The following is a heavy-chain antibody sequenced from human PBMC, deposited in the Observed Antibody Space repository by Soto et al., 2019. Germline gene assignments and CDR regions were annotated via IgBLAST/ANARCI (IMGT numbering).Heavy chain of an antibody. CDR2: ISAYNGNT. J-gene: IGHJ3*02. CDR1: GYTFTSYG. V-gene: IGHV1-18*01. Sequence: SVKVSCKASGYTFTSYGISWVRQAPGQGLEWMGWISAYNGNTNYAQKLQGRVTMTTDTSTSTAYMELRSLRSDDTAVYYCARDYYDSSGYGGSDAFDIWGQGTMVTVSS. CDR3: ARDYYDSSGYGGSDAFDI. D-gene: IGHD3-22*01.